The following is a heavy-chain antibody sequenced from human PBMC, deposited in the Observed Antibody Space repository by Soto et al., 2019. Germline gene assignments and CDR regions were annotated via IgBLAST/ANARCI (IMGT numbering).Heavy chain of an antibody. V-gene: IGHV3-48*02. CDR3: ESGRRASDY. CDR2: ISSSSSTI. Sequence: GGSLRLSCAASGFTFSSFSMNWVRQAPGKGLEWISYISSSSSTIYYADSVKGRFTISRDNAKNSLYLQMISLRDEETALYYCESGRRASDYCGQPFLVPVSA. CDR1: GFTFSSFS. J-gene: IGHJ4*02.